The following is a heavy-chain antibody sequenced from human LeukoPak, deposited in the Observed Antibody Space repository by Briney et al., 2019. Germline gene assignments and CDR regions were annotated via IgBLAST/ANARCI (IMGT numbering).Heavy chain of an antibody. V-gene: IGHV4-38-2*01. CDR3: ARQGGSSSPYYYYYMDV. Sequence: PSETLSLTCAVSGYSISSGYYWGWFRQPPGKGLEWIGCMYHSGSTYYNPSLKSRVTRSVDTSKNQFSLKLSSVTAADTAVYYCARQGGSSSPYYYYYMDVWGKGTTVTVSS. J-gene: IGHJ6*03. D-gene: IGHD6-13*01. CDR2: MYHSGST. CDR1: GYSISSGYY.